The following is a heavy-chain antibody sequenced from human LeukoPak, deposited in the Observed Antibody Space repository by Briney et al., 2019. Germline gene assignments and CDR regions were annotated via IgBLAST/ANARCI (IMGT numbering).Heavy chain of an antibody. CDR1: GFTFSSYA. V-gene: IGHV3-64*04. CDR3: AKDLGGAGEPYYFDY. Sequence: GGSLRLSCSASGFTFSSYAMHWVRQAPGKGLEYVSAISSNGGSTYYADSVKGRFTISRDNSKNTLYLQMTSLRAEDTAVYYCAKDLGGAGEPYYFDYWGQGTLVTVSS. D-gene: IGHD3-10*01. CDR2: ISSNGGST. J-gene: IGHJ4*02.